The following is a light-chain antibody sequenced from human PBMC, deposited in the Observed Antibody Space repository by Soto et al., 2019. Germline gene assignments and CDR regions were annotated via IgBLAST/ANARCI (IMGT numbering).Light chain of an antibody. CDR3: QQYAASPRT. CDR2: GAS. CDR1: QSVSNNY. Sequence: EIVLTQSPGTLSLSPRERATLSCRASQSVSNNYLAWYQHRPGQAPRLLIYGASTRAPGIPDRFSGSGSGPDFPLPIRRLEPEDLAVYSGQQYAASPRTFGQGTRWKS. J-gene: IGKJ1*01. V-gene: IGKV3-20*01.